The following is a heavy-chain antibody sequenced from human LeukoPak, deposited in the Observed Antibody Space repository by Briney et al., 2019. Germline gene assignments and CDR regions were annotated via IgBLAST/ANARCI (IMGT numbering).Heavy chain of an antibody. Sequence: SETLSLTCTVSGGSISSSSYYWGWIRQPPGKGLEWIGSIYYSGSTYYNPSLKSRVTISVDTSKNQFSLKLSSVTAADTAVYYCARSVNWNPYWYFDLWGRGTLVTVSS. CDR1: GGSISSSSYY. CDR2: IYYSGST. D-gene: IGHD1-1*01. CDR3: ARSVNWNPYWYFDL. V-gene: IGHV4-39*01. J-gene: IGHJ2*01.